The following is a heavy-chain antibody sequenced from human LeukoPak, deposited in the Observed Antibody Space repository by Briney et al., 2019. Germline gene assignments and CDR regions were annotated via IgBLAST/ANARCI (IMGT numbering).Heavy chain of an antibody. D-gene: IGHD3-16*02. J-gene: IGHJ5*02. V-gene: IGHV1-18*01. CDR1: GYTFTSYG. CDR2: ISAYNGNT. CDR3: ARVSAITFGGVIVIENWFDP. Sequence: ASVTVSCKASGYTFTSYGISWVRQAPGQGLEWMGWISAYNGNTNYAQKLQGRVTMTTDTSTSTAYMELRSLRSDDTAVYYCARVSAITFGGVIVIENWFDPWGQGTLVTVSS.